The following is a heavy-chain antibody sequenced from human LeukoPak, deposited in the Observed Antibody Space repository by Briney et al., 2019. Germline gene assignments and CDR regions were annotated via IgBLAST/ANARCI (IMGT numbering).Heavy chain of an antibody. D-gene: IGHD3-22*01. CDR1: GFTFSSYA. Sequence: GGXLRLSXAASGFTFSSYAMSWVRQAPGKGLEXGSAISGSGGSTYYADSVKGRFTISRDNSKNTLYLQMNSLRAEDTAVYYCAKEGYYYDSSGYHWGQGTLVTVSS. CDR2: ISGSGGST. CDR3: AKEGYYYDSSGYH. J-gene: IGHJ5*02. V-gene: IGHV3-23*01.